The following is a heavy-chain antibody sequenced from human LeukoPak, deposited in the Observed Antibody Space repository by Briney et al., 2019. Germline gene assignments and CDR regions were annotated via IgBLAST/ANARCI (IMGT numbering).Heavy chain of an antibody. J-gene: IGHJ6*04. V-gene: IGHV3-30*04. CDR1: GFTFSSYA. Sequence: GGSLRLSCAASGFTFSSYAMHWVRQAPGKGLEWVAVISYDGSNKYYADSVKGRFTISRDNSKNTLYLQMNSLRAEDTAVYYCARDRTSCYCYYYYRMDVWGKGTTVTASS. CDR2: ISYDGSNK. D-gene: IGHD2-2*01. CDR3: ARDRTSCYCYYYYRMDV.